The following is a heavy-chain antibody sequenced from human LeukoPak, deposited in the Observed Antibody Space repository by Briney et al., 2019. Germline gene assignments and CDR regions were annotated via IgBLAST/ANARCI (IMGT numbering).Heavy chain of an antibody. D-gene: IGHD6-13*01. V-gene: IGHV1-18*01. CDR1: GYTFTSYG. Sequence: ASVKVSCKASGYTFTSYGISWVRQAPGQGREWMGWISAYNGNTNYAQKLQGRVTMTTDTSTSTAYMELRSLRSDDTAVYYCARVPIAAAATTYYYYYYMDVWGKGTTVTVSS. J-gene: IGHJ6*03. CDR2: ISAYNGNT. CDR3: ARVPIAAAATTYYYYYYMDV.